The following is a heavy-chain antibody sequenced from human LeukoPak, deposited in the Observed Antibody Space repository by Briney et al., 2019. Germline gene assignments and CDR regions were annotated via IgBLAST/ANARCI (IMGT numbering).Heavy chain of an antibody. J-gene: IGHJ6*02. D-gene: IGHD3-10*01. CDR1: GYTFTSYD. Sequence: ASVKVSCKASGYTFTSYDINWVRQATGQGLEWMGWMNPNSGNTGYAQNFQGRVTMTRDTSTTTAYMELSNLRSDDTAVYYCARGGTMVRGVNALGNYGMDVWGQGTTVTVSS. CDR3: ARGGTMVRGVNALGNYGMDV. V-gene: IGHV1-8*01. CDR2: MNPNSGNT.